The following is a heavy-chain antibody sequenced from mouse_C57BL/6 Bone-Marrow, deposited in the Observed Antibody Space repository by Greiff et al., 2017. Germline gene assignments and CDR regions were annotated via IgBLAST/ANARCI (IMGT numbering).Heavy chain of an antibody. V-gene: IGHV14-3*01. J-gene: IGHJ3*01. CDR2: IDPANGNT. CDR3: AFSYYYGSPWFAY. CDR1: GFNIKNTY. D-gene: IGHD1-1*01. Sequence: EVQLQQSVAELVRPGASVKLSCTASGFNIKNTYMHWVKQRPEQGLEWIGRIDPANGNTKYAPKFQGKATITADTSSNTAYLQLSSLTSEDTAIYYCAFSYYYGSPWFAYWGQGTLVTVSA.